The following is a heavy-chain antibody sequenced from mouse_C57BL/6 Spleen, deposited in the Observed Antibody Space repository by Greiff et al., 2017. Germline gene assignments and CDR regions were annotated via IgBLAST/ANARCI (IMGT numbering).Heavy chain of an antibody. J-gene: IGHJ3*01. CDR2: IYPGNSDT. CDR1: GYTFTSYW. Sequence: VQLQQSGTVLARPGASVKMSCKTSGYTFTSYWMHWVKQRPGQGLEWIGAIYPGNSDTSYNQKFKGKAKLTAVNSARTAYMELRSLSNADSAVYYFTTPYYSNYDWFAYWGQGTLVTVSA. CDR3: TTPYYSNYDWFAY. D-gene: IGHD2-5*01. V-gene: IGHV1-5*01.